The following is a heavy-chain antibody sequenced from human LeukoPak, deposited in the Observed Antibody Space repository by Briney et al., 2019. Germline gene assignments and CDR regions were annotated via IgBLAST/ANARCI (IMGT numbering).Heavy chain of an antibody. V-gene: IGHV1-2*02. CDR1: GYTFTGHY. CDR3: ARSYDFWSGPPFDP. Sequence: ASVKVSCKASGYTFTGHYMHWVRQAPGQGLEWMGWINPNSGGTKYAQKFQGRVTLTRDTSISTAYMELSRLRCDDTAVYYCARSYDFWSGPPFDPWGQGTLVTVSS. J-gene: IGHJ5*02. D-gene: IGHD3-3*01. CDR2: INPNSGGT.